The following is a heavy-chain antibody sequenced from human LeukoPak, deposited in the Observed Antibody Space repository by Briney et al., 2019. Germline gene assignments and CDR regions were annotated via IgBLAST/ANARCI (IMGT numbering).Heavy chain of an antibody. CDR2: FSSSSSTI. CDR1: GFTFSSYS. D-gene: IGHD3-10*01. J-gene: IGHJ4*02. CDR3: ARLLWFGENVDY. V-gene: IGHV3-48*01. Sequence: GGSLRLSCAASGFTFSSYSMNWVRQAPGKGLEWVSYFSSSSSTIYYADSVKGRFTISRDNAKNSLYLQMNSLRAEDTAVYYCARLLWFGENVDYWGQGTLVTVSS.